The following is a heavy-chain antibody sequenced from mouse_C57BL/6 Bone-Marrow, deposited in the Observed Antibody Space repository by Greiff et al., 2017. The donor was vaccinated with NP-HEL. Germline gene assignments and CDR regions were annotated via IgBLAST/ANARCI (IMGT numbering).Heavy chain of an antibody. V-gene: IGHV1-81*01. CDR1: GYTFTSYG. D-gene: IGHD2-4*01. Sequence: QVQLQQSGAELARPGASVKLSCKASGYTFTSYGISWVKQRTGQGLEWIGEIYPRSGNTYYNEKSKGKATLTADKSSSTAYMELRSLTSEDSAVYFCARGDDYAWFAYWGRGTLVTVSA. CDR2: IYPRSGNT. CDR3: ARGDDYAWFAY. J-gene: IGHJ3*01.